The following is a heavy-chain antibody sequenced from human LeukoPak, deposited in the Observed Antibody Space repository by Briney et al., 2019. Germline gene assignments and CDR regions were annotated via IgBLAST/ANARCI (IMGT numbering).Heavy chain of an antibody. V-gene: IGHV4-61*01. CDR2: IYDSGST. CDR1: DGSISSGSYY. D-gene: IGHD5-12*01. J-gene: IGHJ4*02. CDR3: ARGRGWLPPG. Sequence: SETLSLTCSVSDGSISSGSYYLNWIRQPPGKGLEWIGQIYDSGSTNYNPSLKSRVTISVDTSKNQFSLKLGSVTAADTAVYYCARGRGWLPPGWGQGTLVTVSS.